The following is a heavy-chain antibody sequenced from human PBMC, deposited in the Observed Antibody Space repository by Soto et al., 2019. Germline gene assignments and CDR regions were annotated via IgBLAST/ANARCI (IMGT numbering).Heavy chain of an antibody. Sequence: SETLSLTCAVYGGSFSGYYWSWIRQPPWKGLEWIGEINHSGSTNYNPSLKSRVTISVDTSKSQFSLKLSSVTAADTAVYYCARGMLRYYGMDVWGQGTRVTVSS. J-gene: IGHJ6*02. CDR3: ARGMLRYYGMDV. D-gene: IGHD2-8*01. V-gene: IGHV4-34*01. CDR1: GGSFSGYY. CDR2: INHSGST.